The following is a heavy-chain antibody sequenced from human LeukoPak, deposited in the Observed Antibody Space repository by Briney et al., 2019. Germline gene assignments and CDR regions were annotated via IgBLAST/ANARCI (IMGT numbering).Heavy chain of an antibody. D-gene: IGHD3-16*01. J-gene: IGHJ6*04. CDR3: ARFTYTTRPSDV. V-gene: IGHV4-4*09. CDR2: IYSSGST. Sequence: SETLSLTCSVPGGSISGYYWSWIRQTPGQTLEWIGYIYSSGSTNYNPSLQSRVTMSVDTSMNQFSLRLSSVTAADTAVYYCARFTYTTRPSDVWGKGTTVTVSS. CDR1: GGSISGYY.